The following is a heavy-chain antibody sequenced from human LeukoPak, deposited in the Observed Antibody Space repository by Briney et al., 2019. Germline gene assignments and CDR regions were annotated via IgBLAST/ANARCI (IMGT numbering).Heavy chain of an antibody. J-gene: IGHJ6*03. CDR1: GGSITSGSYY. Sequence: PSETLSLTCTVSGGSITSGSYYWSWLRHPPRKVLEWIGYIYYSVSTNYNPSLKSLVTISVDTSKNQFSLKLSSVTAADTAVYYCARETSQKGAHYMDVWGKGTTVTISS. CDR2: IYYSVST. V-gene: IGHV4-61*01. D-gene: IGHD3-16*01. CDR3: ARETSQKGAHYMDV.